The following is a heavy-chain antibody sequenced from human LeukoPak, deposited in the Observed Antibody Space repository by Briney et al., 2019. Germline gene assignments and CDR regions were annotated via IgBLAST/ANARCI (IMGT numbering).Heavy chain of an antibody. V-gene: IGHV3-72*01. CDR3: VLMIRGLPY. CDR1: GFTFSDHY. CDR2: TKNKAESFTT. Sequence: GGSLRLSFAASGFTFSDHYMDWVRQAPGKGLEWVGRTKNKAESFTTEYAASVKGRFIISRDASTNSLYLQMNSLRTEDTAVYYCVLMIRGLPYWGQGTLVTVSS. D-gene: IGHD3-10*01. J-gene: IGHJ4*02.